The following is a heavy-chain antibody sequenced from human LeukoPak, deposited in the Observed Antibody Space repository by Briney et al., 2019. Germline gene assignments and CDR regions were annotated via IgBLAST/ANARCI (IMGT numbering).Heavy chain of an antibody. D-gene: IGHD6-13*01. V-gene: IGHV1-8*01. CDR1: RYTFTSYD. CDR2: MNPNSGNT. Sequence: SSVTVSCKSSRYTFTSYDINWVRQATGQGLEWMGWMNPNSGNTGYAQKFQGRVTMTRNTSISTAYMELSSLRSEDTAVYYCARRNWGIAAADYWGQGTLVTVSS. CDR3: ARRNWGIAAADY. J-gene: IGHJ4*02.